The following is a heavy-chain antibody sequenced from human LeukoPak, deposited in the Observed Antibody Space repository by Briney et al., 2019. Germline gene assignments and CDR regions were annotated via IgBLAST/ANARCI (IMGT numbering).Heavy chain of an antibody. V-gene: IGHV1-46*03. CDR1: GYTFTTYY. CDR2: INPTGGST. Sequence: ASVKVSCKASGYTFTTYYMHWVRQAPGQGLEWMGIINPTGGSTTFAQKFQGRVTMTSDTSTSTVYMHLSSLRSEDTAVYYRARDEGYCNSINCYLFDYWGQGSLVTVSS. CDR3: ARDEGYCNSINCYLFDY. D-gene: IGHD2-2*01. J-gene: IGHJ4*02.